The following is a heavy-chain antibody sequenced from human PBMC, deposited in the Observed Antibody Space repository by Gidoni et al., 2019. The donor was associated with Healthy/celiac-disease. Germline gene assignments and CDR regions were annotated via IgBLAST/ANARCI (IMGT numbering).Heavy chain of an antibody. J-gene: IGHJ4*02. D-gene: IGHD2-2*01. CDR3: ASAGYCSSTSCRTEIFDY. V-gene: IGHV3-48*03. CDR1: GFTFSSYE. CDR2: ISSSGSTI. Sequence: EVQLVESGGGLVQPGGSLRLSCAASGFTFSSYEMNWVRQAPGKGLEWVSYISSSGSTIYYADSVKGRFTISRDNAKNSLYLQMNSLRAEDTAVYYCASAGYCSSTSCRTEIFDYWGQGTLVTVSS.